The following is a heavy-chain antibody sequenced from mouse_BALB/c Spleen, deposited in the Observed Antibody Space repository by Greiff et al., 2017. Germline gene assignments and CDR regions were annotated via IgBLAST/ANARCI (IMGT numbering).Heavy chain of an antibody. V-gene: IGHV6-6*02. CDR2: IRLKSNNYAT. D-gene: IGHD2-1*01. CDR3: TRGGYYGNYVSFDY. Sequence: EVKLMESGGGLVQPGGSMKLSCVASGFTFSNYWMNWVRQSPEKGLEWVAEIRLKSNNYATHYAESVKGRFTISRDDSKSSVYLQMNNLRAEDTGIYYCTRGGYYGNYVSFDYWGQGTTLTVSS. CDR1: GFTFSNYW. J-gene: IGHJ2*01.